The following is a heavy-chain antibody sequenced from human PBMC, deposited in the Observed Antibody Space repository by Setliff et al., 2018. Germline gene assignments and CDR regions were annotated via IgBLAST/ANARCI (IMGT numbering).Heavy chain of an antibody. J-gene: IGHJ3*02. Sequence: ASVKVSCKASGYSFTSFSITWVRQAPGQGLEWLGWVSTYNGDTKPAQKFRGRVTMTTDISTSTVYMELRTLRSDDTAVYYCARRPIALAGYRKGAFDIWGQGTMVTVSS. CDR2: VSTYNGDT. CDR1: GYSFTSFS. CDR3: ARRPIALAGYRKGAFDI. D-gene: IGHD6-19*01. V-gene: IGHV1-18*01.